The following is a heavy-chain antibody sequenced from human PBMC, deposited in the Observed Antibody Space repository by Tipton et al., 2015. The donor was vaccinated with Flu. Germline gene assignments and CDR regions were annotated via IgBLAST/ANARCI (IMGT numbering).Heavy chain of an antibody. Sequence: LRLSCPVSGGSISSSSYYWGWIRQPPGKGLEWIGSIYYSGSTYYNPSLKSRVTISVDTSKNQFSLKLSSVTAADTAVYYCATKEVSYCSGGSCYSYYFDYWGQGTLVTVSS. CDR2: IYYSGST. D-gene: IGHD2-15*01. V-gene: IGHV4-39*01. J-gene: IGHJ4*02. CDR3: ATKEVSYCSGGSCYSYYFDY. CDR1: GGSISSSSYY.